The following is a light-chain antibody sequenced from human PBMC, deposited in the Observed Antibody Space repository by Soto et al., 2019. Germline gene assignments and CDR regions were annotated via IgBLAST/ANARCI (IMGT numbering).Light chain of an antibody. Sequence: DIQMTQSPSTLSASVGDRGPIPFRASQSISSWLAWYQQKPGKAPKLLIYDASSLESGVPSRFSGSGSGTEFTLTISSLQPDDFATYYCQQYNSYWTFGQGTKVDI. CDR1: QSISSW. V-gene: IGKV1-5*01. CDR2: DAS. CDR3: QQYNSYWT. J-gene: IGKJ1*01.